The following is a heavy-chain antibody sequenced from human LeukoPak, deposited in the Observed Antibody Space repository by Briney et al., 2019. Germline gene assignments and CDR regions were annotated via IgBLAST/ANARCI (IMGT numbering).Heavy chain of an antibody. D-gene: IGHD6-19*01. CDR2: IRYDGSNK. CDR1: GFTFSSYG. Sequence: GGSLRLSCAASGFTFSSYGMHWVRQAPGKGLEWVAFIRYDGSNKYYADSVKGRFTISRDNSKSTLYLQMNSLRAEDTAVYYCAKDRASSGWYSYYFDYWGQGTLVTVSS. CDR3: AKDRASSGWYSYYFDY. V-gene: IGHV3-30*02. J-gene: IGHJ4*02.